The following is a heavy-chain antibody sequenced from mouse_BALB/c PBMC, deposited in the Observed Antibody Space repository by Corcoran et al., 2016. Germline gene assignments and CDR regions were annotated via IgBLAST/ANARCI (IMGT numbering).Heavy chain of an antibody. CDR1: GYTFTSYV. CDR3: ARAAARATYYAMDY. CDR2: INPYNDGT. Sequence: EVQLQQSGPEQVKPGASVKMSCKDSGYTFTSYVMHWVKQKPGKGLEGIGYINPYNDGTKYNEKFKGKATLTSDKSSSTAYMELSSLTSEDSAVYYCARAAARATYYAMDYWGQGTSVTVSS. D-gene: IGHD3-1*01. J-gene: IGHJ4*01. V-gene: IGHV1S136*01.